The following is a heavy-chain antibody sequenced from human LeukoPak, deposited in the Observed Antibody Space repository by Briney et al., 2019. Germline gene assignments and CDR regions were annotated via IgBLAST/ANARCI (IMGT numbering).Heavy chain of an antibody. CDR3: ARGKHIVVVTATDAFDI. D-gene: IGHD2-21*02. CDR1: GFTVSNNY. Sequence: GGSLRLSCAASGFTVSNNYVSWVRQAPGKGLEWVAVISYDGSNKYYADSVKGRFTISRDNSKNTLYLQMNSLRAEDTAVYYCARGKHIVVVTATDAFDIWGQGTMVTVSS. J-gene: IGHJ3*02. V-gene: IGHV3-30-3*01. CDR2: ISYDGSNK.